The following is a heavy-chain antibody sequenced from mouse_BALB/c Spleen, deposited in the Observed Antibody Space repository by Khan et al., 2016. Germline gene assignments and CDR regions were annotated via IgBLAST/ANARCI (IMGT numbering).Heavy chain of an antibody. V-gene: IGHV3-1*02. CDR1: GFSITSDYS. CDR3: ATDVYGGAPWFAY. Sequence: EVQLQESGPDLVKPSQSLSLTCTVTGFSITSDYSWYWIRQFPGNKLEWMGYIHYSGSTNYNPSLKSRTSITRDTSKNQFYLQLSSVTTEDTATSSYATDVYGGAPWFAYWGQGTPVTVSS. J-gene: IGHJ3*01. D-gene: IGHD1-1*01. CDR2: IHYSGST.